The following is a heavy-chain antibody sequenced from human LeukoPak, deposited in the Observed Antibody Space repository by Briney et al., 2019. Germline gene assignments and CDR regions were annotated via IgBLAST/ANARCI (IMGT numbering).Heavy chain of an antibody. D-gene: IGHD6-6*01. CDR3: AKEAIAARPGYYYGMDV. Sequence: GGSLRLSCAASGFTFSSYAMSWVRQAPGKGLEWVSPISGSGGSTYYADSVKGRFTISRDNSKNSLYLQMNSLRTEDTALYYCAKEAIAARPGYYYGMDVWGQGTTVTVSS. J-gene: IGHJ6*02. CDR2: ISGSGGST. CDR1: GFTFSSYA. V-gene: IGHV3-43*02.